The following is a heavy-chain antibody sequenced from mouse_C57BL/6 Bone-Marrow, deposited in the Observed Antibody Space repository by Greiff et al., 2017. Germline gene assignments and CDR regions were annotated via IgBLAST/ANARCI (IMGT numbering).Heavy chain of an antibody. Sequence: QVQLQQPGAELVKPGASVKMSCKASGYTFTSYWITWVKQRPGPGLEWIGDIYPGSGSTNYNEKFKSKATLTVDTSSSTAYMQLSSLTSEDSAVYYCARRGSTVVALYAMDYWGQGTSVTVSS. CDR3: ARRGSTVVALYAMDY. D-gene: IGHD1-1*01. CDR2: IYPGSGST. CDR1: GYTFTSYW. J-gene: IGHJ4*01. V-gene: IGHV1-55*01.